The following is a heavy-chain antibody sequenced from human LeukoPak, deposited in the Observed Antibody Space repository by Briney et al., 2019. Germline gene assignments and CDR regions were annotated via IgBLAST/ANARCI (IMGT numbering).Heavy chain of an antibody. CDR2: ISYDGSDK. D-gene: IGHD5-24*01. CDR3: AGCSRWLQFSSDY. V-gene: IGHV3-30*04. J-gene: IGHJ4*02. CDR1: GFTFSTYS. Sequence: PGRSLRLSCGASGFTFSTYSMHWVRQAPGKGLEWVAVISYDGSDKYYADSVKGRFIISRDNSKNTLYLQMNSLRAEDTAVYYCAGCSRWLQFSSDYWGQGTLVTVSS.